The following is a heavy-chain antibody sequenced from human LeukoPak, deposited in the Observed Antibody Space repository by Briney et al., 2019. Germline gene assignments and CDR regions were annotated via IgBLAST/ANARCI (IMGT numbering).Heavy chain of an antibody. J-gene: IGHJ6*03. D-gene: IGHD6-13*01. CDR3: ARGKRGIAAAGTYYYYYMDV. CDR2: INPNSGGT. V-gene: IGHV1-2*02. Sequence: ASVKVSCKASGYTFTGYYMHWVRQAPGQGLEWMGWINPNSGGTNYAQKFQGRVTMTRDTSISTAYMELSRLRSDDTAVYYCARGKRGIAAAGTYYYYYMDVWGKGTTVTVSS. CDR1: GYTFTGYY.